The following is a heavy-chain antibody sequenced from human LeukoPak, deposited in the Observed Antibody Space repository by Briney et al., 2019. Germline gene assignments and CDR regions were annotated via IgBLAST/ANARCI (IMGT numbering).Heavy chain of an antibody. CDR3: ARHEYSGSYYGLSWFDP. V-gene: IGHV4-39*01. Sequence: SETLSLTCTVSGGSLSSSGYYWSWIRQPPGTGLEWIASIYYSGSTYYNPSLKSRVTISVDTSKHRLSLKLSSLTAADTAVYYCARHEYSGSYYGLSWFDPWGQGTLVTVSS. J-gene: IGHJ5*02. CDR1: GGSLSSSGYY. D-gene: IGHD1-26*01. CDR2: IYYSGST.